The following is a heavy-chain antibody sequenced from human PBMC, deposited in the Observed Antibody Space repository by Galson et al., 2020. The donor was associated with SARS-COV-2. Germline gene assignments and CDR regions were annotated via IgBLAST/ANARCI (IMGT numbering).Heavy chain of an antibody. D-gene: IGHD6-19*01. CDR1: GFTFSSYS. CDR3: ARGAREQWLANFDY. J-gene: IGHJ4*02. CDR2: IHSSSSYI. V-gene: IGHV3-21*01. Sequence: TGGSLRLSCAASGFTFSSYSMNWVRQAPGKGLEWVSSIHSSSSYIYYADSVKGRFTISRDNPKNSLFLQMNGLRAEDTAVYYCARGAREQWLANFDYWGQGTLVTVSS.